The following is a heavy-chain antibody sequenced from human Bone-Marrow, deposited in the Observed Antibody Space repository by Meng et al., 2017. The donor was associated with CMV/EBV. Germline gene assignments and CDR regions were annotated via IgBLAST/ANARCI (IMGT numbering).Heavy chain of an antibody. CDR2: ISTYNGNA. CDR3: AREKGIVVVPSAIGDY. J-gene: IGHJ4*02. CDR1: YNFTSYG. D-gene: IGHD2-2*02. V-gene: IGHV1-18*01. Sequence: YNFTSYGFSWVRQAPGQGLEWMGWISTYNGNAHYVERLQDRVTFTRDSSTSTAYMELRSLRSDDTAVYYCAREKGIVVVPSAIGDYWGQGTLVTVSS.